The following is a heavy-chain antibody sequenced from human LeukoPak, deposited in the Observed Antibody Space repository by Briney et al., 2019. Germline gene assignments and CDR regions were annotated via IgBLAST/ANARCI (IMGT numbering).Heavy chain of an antibody. V-gene: IGHV5-51*01. J-gene: IGHJ4*02. CDR2: ISPGDSDT. D-gene: IGHD6-19*01. Sequence: GESLKISCKGSGYSFTSYWIDWVRQMPGKGLEWMGIISPGDSDTRYSPSFQGQVTISADKSISTAYLQWSSLKASDTAMYYCARRVLYSSGWIDYWGQGTLVTVSS. CDR3: ARRVLYSSGWIDY. CDR1: GYSFTSYW.